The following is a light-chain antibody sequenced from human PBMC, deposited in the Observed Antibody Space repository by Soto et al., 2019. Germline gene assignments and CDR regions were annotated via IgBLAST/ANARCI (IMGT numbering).Light chain of an antibody. J-gene: IGKJ5*01. CDR2: GAS. CDR3: QQYNNWPQIT. CDR1: QSVSSSY. Sequence: EIVLTQSPGTLSLSPGERATLSCRASQSVSSSYLAWYQQKPGQAPRLLIYGASSRATGIPDRFSGSGSGPDFTLTISRLEPEDFAVYYCQQYNNWPQITFGQGTRLEIK. V-gene: IGKV3-20*01.